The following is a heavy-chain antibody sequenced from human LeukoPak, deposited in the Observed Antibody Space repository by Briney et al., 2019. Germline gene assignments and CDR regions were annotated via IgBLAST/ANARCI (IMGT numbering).Heavy chain of an antibody. CDR2: IYGGGTT. V-gene: IGHV3-53*01. J-gene: IGHJ4*02. Sequence: GGSLRLSCAAAGFIVSSTYMSWFRQAPGKGLEWVSVIYGGGTTFYADSLKGRFTISKDNSRNTVYLQMNSLRAEDTAVYYCARGTYSSASWYFDYWGQGTLVTVSS. CDR1: GFIVSSTY. CDR3: ARGTYSSASWYFDY. D-gene: IGHD6-19*01.